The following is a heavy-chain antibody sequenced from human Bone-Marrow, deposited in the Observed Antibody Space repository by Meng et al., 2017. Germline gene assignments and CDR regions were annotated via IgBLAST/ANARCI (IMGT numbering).Heavy chain of an antibody. D-gene: IGHD3-9*01. V-gene: IGHV3-15*01. CDR1: GVYFGSAG. J-gene: IGHJ4*02. Sequence: EVHLLHALGDLVNPGVSLVLACAADGVYFGSAGMSWVRQAPVEGLEWVGRIKSNTDGGTEEYAAPVTGRFTISRDDSKSTLYLLMSGLRIDDTGVYYCTWDDKAVSDYWGQGTLVTVFS. CDR2: IKSNTDGGTE. CDR3: TWDDKAVSDY.